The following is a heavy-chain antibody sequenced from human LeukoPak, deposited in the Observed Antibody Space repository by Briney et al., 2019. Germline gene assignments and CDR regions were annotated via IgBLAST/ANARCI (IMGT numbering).Heavy chain of an antibody. CDR3: VLGAYWNDDKNAFHI. Sequence: GGSLRLSCAASGLTFSSYDMHWVRRAAGKGLEWVSSIGATGDTYYTDSVKGRFTISRENAKKSLYLQVSSLRVEDTAVYFCVLGAYWNDDKNAFHIWGPGTKVTVSS. V-gene: IGHV3-13*01. CDR1: GLTFSSYD. D-gene: IGHD1-1*01. J-gene: IGHJ3*02. CDR2: IGATGDT.